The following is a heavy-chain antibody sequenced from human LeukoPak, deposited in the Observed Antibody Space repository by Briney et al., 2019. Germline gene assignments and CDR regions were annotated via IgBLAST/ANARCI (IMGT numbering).Heavy chain of an antibody. V-gene: IGHV3-11*01. CDR1: GFTFSDYY. Sequence: PGGSLRLSCAASGFTFSDYYMSWIRQAPGKGLEWVSYISSSGSTIYYADSVKGRFTISRDNAKNSLYLQMNSLRAEDTAVYYCASLYGSGSYTHQGNHYYYYYGMDVWGQGTTVTVSS. J-gene: IGHJ6*02. CDR3: ASLYGSGSYTHQGNHYYYYYGMDV. D-gene: IGHD3-10*01. CDR2: ISSSGSTI.